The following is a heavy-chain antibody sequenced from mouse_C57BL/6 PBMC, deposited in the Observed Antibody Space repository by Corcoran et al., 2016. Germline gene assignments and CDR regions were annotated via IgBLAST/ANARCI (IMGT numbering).Heavy chain of an antibody. CDR2: ISYNGSN. CDR3: ARDDYGSSYDWYFDV. Sequence: DVQLQESGPGLVKPSQSLSLTCSVTGYSITSGYYWNWIRQFPGNKLEWMGYISYNGSNNYNPSLKNRISITRDTSKNQFFLKLKSVTTEDTATYYCARDDYGSSYDWYFDVWGTGTTVTVSS. V-gene: IGHV3-6*01. J-gene: IGHJ1*03. CDR1: GYSITSGYY. D-gene: IGHD1-1*01.